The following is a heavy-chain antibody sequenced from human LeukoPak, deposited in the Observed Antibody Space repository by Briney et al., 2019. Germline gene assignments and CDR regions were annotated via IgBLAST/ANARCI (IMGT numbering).Heavy chain of an antibody. V-gene: IGHV3-21*01. CDR3: ARAGRYGDYVLAD. CDR1: GFTFSSYS. D-gene: IGHD4-17*01. CDR2: ISSSSSYI. J-gene: IGHJ4*02. Sequence: GGSLRLSCAASGFTFSSYSMNWVRQAPGKGLEWVSSISSSSSYIYYADSVKGRFTISRDNAKNSLYLQMNSLRAEDTAVYYCARAGRYGDYVLADWGQGTLVTVSS.